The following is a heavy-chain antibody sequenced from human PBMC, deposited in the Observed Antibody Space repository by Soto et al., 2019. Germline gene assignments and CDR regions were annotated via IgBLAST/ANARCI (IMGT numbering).Heavy chain of an antibody. Sequence: QVQLVESGGGVVKPGRSLRLSCAASGFTFSSSGMHWVRQAPGKGPEWVAIISYDGSNKYYADSVEGRFTISRDNSKNTLFLQMNSLRPEDTAVYFCAKDNPTIAYWGQGTLVTVSS. CDR1: GFTFSSSG. CDR3: AKDNPTIAY. CDR2: ISYDGSNK. V-gene: IGHV3-30*18. D-gene: IGHD3-10*01. J-gene: IGHJ4*02.